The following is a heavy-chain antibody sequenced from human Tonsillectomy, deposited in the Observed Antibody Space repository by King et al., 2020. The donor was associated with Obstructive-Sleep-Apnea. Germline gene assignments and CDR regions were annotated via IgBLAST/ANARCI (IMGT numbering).Heavy chain of an antibody. Sequence: VQLQESGAGLVKPSQTLSLTCSVSGVSISNSDYYWSWFRQPPGTGLEWIGRIFYSGKTAYNPSLQSRLTISLGTSKNQFALSLTSVIAADTAIFYCARENQXLIHCSYTXCDYKYSGMDVWGQGXTVAVS. CDR3: ARENQXLIHCSYTXCDYKYSGMDV. CDR2: IFYSGKT. V-gene: IGHV4-30-4*01. CDR1: GVSISNSDYY. D-gene: IGHD3-16*01. J-gene: IGHJ6*02.